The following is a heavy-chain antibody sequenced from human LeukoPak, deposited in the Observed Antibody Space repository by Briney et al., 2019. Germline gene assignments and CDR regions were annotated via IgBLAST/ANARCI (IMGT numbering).Heavy chain of an antibody. V-gene: IGHV3-30*18. CDR1: GFTFSSYD. Sequence: PGRSLRLSCAASGFTFSSYDMHWVRQAPGKGLEWVTVISYDGSNKYYEDSVKGRFTISRDNSKNTLYLKMNSLRAEDTAVYYYAKEGSNGDFDYWGQGTLVTVSS. CDR2: ISYDGSNK. CDR3: AKEGSNGDFDY. D-gene: IGHD1-26*01. J-gene: IGHJ4*02.